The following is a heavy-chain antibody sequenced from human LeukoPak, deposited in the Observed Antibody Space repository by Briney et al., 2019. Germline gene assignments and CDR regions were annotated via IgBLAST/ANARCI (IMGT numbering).Heavy chain of an antibody. V-gene: IGHV3-33*01. D-gene: IGHD6-13*01. J-gene: IGHJ5*02. CDR2: VWSDGTRE. CDR3: ARGVAENGNPNYFDP. Sequence: GGSLRLSCAASGFIFSRYAMHWVRQAPGTGLEWVAVVWSDGTREYYIDSVKGRFTISRDNSKNTLYLQMYSLRAEDTAVYSCARGVAENGNPNYFDPWGRGTLVTVSS. CDR1: GFIFSRYA.